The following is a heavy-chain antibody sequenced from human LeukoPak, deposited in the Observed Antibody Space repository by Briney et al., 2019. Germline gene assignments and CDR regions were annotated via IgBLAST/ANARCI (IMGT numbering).Heavy chain of an antibody. V-gene: IGHV1-18*01. CDR3: ARDSPYYYDSSGYYRDAFDI. J-gene: IGHJ3*02. CDR2: ISAYNGNT. Sequence: ASVKVSCKASGYTFTSYGISWVRQAPGQGLEWMGWISAYNGNTNYAQKLQGRVTMTTDTSTSTDYMELRSLRSDDTAVYYCARDSPYYYDSSGYYRDAFDIWGQGTMVTVSS. CDR1: GYTFTSYG. D-gene: IGHD3-22*01.